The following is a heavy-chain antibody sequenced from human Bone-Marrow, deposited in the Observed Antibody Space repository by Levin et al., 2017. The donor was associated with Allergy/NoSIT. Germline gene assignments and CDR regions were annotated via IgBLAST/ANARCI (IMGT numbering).Heavy chain of an antibody. D-gene: IGHD3/OR15-3a*01. V-gene: IGHV3-23*01. Sequence: SCAASGLTFSSYAMSWVRQAPGKGLEWVSAISGSGSNTYSADSVKGRLTISRDNSKDTIYLQMNNLRAEDTATYYCAKVRRGLDAFDVWGQGTMVTVSS. CDR2: ISGSGSNT. J-gene: IGHJ3*01. CDR1: GLTFSSYA. CDR3: AKVRRGLDAFDV.